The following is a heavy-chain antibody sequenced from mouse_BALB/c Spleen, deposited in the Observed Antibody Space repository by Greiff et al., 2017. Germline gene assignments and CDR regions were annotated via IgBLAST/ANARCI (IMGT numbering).Heavy chain of an antibody. CDR1: GFDFSSYW. V-gene: IGHV4-1*02. J-gene: IGHJ1*01. CDR2: INPDSSTI. D-gene: IGHD1-1*01. Sequence: EVKLVESGGGLVQPGGSLKLSCAASGFDFSSYWMSWVRQAPGKGLEWIGEINPDSSTINYTPSLKDKFIISRDTAKNTLYLQMSKVRSEDTALYYCARVYGSSYVSRYWYFDVWGAGTTVTVSS. CDR3: ARVYGSSYVSRYWYFDV.